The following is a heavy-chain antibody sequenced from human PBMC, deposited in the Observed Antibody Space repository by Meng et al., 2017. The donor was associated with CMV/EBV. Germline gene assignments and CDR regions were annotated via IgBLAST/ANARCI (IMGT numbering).Heavy chain of an antibody. Sequence: FSSYAMHWVRQAPGKGLEYVSAISSNGGSTYYADSVKGRFTISRDNSKNTLYLQMGSLRAEDTAVYYCARHQRIYYYDSSGLFPAVDYWGQGTLVTVSS. CDR3: ARHQRIYYYDSSGLFPAVDY. D-gene: IGHD3-22*01. CDR2: ISSNGGST. V-gene: IGHV3-64*02. CDR1: FSSYA. J-gene: IGHJ4*02.